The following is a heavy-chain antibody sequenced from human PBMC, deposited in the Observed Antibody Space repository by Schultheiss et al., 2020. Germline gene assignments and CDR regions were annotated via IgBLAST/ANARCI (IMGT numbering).Heavy chain of an antibody. Sequence: GGSLRLSCAASGFTFSSYAMHWVRQAPGKGLEWVSYISSSGSTIYYADSVKGRFTISRDNAKNSLYLQMNSLRAEDTAVYYCARQYYDYIWGSPFGYYFDYWGQGTLVTVSS. J-gene: IGHJ4*02. CDR1: GFTFSSYA. CDR3: ARQYYDYIWGSPFGYYFDY. D-gene: IGHD3-16*01. CDR2: ISSSGSTI. V-gene: IGHV3-48*03.